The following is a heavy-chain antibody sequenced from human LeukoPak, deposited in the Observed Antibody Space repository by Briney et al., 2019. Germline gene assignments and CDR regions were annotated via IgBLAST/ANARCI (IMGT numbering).Heavy chain of an antibody. CDR1: GYTFTRYG. Sequence: ASVKVSCKTSGYTFTRYGISWVRQAPGQGLEWMGWISAYNGNTNYAQKLQGRVTMTTDTSTSTAYMELRSLRSDDTAVYYCARDSRQWLFNDAFDIWGQGTMVTVSS. CDR3: ARDSRQWLFNDAFDI. CDR2: ISAYNGNT. V-gene: IGHV1-18*01. J-gene: IGHJ3*02. D-gene: IGHD6-19*01.